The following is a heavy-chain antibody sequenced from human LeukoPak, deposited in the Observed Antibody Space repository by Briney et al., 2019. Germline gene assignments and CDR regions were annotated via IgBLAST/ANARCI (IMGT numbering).Heavy chain of an antibody. D-gene: IGHD5-18*01. J-gene: IGHJ4*02. Sequence: SVKVSCKASGGTFSNYAISWVRQAPGQGLEWMGGIIPIFGTTKYTQKFQGRVTITADESTSTAYMELSSLRSEDTAVYYCARADSPSDTAMITAPGYWGQGTLVTVSS. CDR2: IIPIFGTT. V-gene: IGHV1-69*01. CDR1: GGTFSNYA. CDR3: ARADSPSDTAMITAPGY.